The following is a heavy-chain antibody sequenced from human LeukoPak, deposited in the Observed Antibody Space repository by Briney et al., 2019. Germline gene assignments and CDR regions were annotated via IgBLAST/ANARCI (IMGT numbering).Heavy chain of an antibody. CDR2: ISYDGSNK. V-gene: IGHV3-30-3*01. CDR1: GFTFSSYA. D-gene: IGHD5-12*01. J-gene: IGHJ4*02. Sequence: GGSLRLSCAASGFTFSSYAMHWVRQAPGKGLEWVAVISYDGSNKYHADSVKGRFTISRDNSKNTLYLQMNSLRAEDTAVYYCAKEVDIVATIPLFDYWGQGTLVTVSS. CDR3: AKEVDIVATIPLFDY.